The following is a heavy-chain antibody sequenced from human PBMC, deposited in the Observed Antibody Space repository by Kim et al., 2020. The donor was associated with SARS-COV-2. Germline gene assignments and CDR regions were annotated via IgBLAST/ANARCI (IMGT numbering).Heavy chain of an antibody. V-gene: IGHV1-69*01. CDR3: AGRDGYNSDFDY. J-gene: IGHJ4*02. D-gene: IGHD5-12*01. Sequence: NSAQKFQGRVTITADESTSTAYMELSSLRSEDTAVYYCAGRDGYNSDFDYWGQGTLVTVSS.